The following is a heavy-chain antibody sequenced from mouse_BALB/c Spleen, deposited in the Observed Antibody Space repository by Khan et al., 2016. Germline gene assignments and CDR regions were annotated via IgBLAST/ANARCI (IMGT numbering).Heavy chain of an antibody. V-gene: IGHV2-9*02. Sequence: QVQLKESGPGLVAPSQSLSITCTVSGFSLTTYGVHWVRQPPGKGLEWLGVIWAGGSTNYNSALMSRLSISKDNSTSQTFLNMNSQQTDDTATYYCARDRYYDTSYFDYWGQGTTLTVSS. CDR2: IWAGGST. D-gene: IGHD1-1*01. CDR1: GFSLTTYG. CDR3: ARDRYYDTSYFDY. J-gene: IGHJ2*01.